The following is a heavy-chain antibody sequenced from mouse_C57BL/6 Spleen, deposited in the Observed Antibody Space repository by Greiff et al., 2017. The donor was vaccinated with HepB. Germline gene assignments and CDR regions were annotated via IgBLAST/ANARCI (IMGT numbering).Heavy chain of an antibody. CDR2: ISYSGST. Sequence: EVKLQESGPGMVKPSQSLSLTCTVTGYSITSGYDWHWIRHFPGNKLEWMGYISYSGSTNYNPSLKSRISITHDTSKNHFFLKLNSVTTEDTATYYCARDRGRPPSYAMDYWGQGTSVTVSS. V-gene: IGHV3-1*01. CDR1: GYSITSGYD. CDR3: ARDRGRPPSYAMDY. D-gene: IGHD3-1*01. J-gene: IGHJ4*01.